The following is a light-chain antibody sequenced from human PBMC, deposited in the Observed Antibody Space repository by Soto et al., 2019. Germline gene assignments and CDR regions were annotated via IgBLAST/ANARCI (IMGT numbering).Light chain of an antibody. CDR1: QDIRNE. V-gene: IGKV1-6*01. Sequence: AIQMTQSPSSLSASVGDRVTITCRASQDIRNELAWYQQKPGKGPNLLIYAASTSHTGVPSRFSGSGSGTDFTLTISSLQPEASATYYCLLDYNYPRTFGQGTKVEIK. CDR2: AAS. J-gene: IGKJ1*01. CDR3: LLDYNYPRT.